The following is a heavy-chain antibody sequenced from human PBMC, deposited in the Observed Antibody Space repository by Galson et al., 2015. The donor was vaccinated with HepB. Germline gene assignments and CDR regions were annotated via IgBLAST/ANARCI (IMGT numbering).Heavy chain of an antibody. V-gene: IGHV3-33*01. CDR2: IWYDGSNK. CDR3: ARDDITIFGVVDDAFDI. D-gene: IGHD3-3*01. CDR1: GFTFSSYG. J-gene: IGHJ3*02. Sequence: SLRLSCAASGFTFSSYGMRWVRQAPGKGLEWVAIIWYDGSNKYYADSVKGRFTISRDNSKNTLYLQMNSLRAEDTAVYYCARDDITIFGVVDDAFDIWGQGTMVTVSS.